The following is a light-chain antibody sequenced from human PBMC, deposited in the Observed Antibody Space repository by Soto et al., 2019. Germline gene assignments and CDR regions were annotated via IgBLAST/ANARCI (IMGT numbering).Light chain of an antibody. CDR2: EVS. CDR3: CSYAGSSTLSYV. CDR1: SSDAGSYNL. V-gene: IGLV2-23*02. J-gene: IGLJ1*01. Sequence: QSALTQRASVSGSPGQSITISCTGTSSDAGSYNLVSWYQQHPGKAPKLMIYEVSKRPSGVSNRFSGSKSGNTASLTISGLQAEDEADYYCCSYAGSSTLSYVFGTGTKLTVL.